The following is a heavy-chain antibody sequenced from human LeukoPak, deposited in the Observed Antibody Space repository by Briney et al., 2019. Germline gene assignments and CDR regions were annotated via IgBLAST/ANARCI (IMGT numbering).Heavy chain of an antibody. J-gene: IGHJ3*02. D-gene: IGHD3-22*01. CDR2: IKQDGSEK. CDR3: ASSMIVGGQDAFDI. Sequence: GRSLRLSCAASGFTFSSYWMSWVRQAPGKGLEWVANIKQDGSEKYYVDSVKGRFTISRDNAKNSLYLQMNSLRAEDTAVYYCASSMIVGGQDAFDIWGQGTMVTVSS. CDR1: GFTFSSYW. V-gene: IGHV3-7*01.